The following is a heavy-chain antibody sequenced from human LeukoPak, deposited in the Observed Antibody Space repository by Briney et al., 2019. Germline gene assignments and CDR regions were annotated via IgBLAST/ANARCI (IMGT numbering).Heavy chain of an antibody. CDR2: IDPKSGGT. CDR1: GYIFIGYY. Sequence: ASVRVSCKPSGYIFIGYYMHWVRQAPGQGLEWMGWIDPKSGGTKYAQKFQGRVTMTRDMSISTAYMDLRRLKSDDTAVYYCVRDMDRGQWLVRPYNWGQGTLVTVSS. J-gene: IGHJ4*02. D-gene: IGHD6-19*01. CDR3: VRDMDRGQWLVRPYN. V-gene: IGHV1-2*02.